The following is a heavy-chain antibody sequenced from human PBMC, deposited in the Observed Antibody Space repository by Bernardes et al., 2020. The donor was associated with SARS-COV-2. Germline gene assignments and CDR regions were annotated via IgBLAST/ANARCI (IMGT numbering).Heavy chain of an antibody. CDR1: GYTFTSYA. V-gene: IGHV1-3*01. J-gene: IGHJ6*02. CDR2: INAGNGNT. CDR3: ARYCSSTSCYVWAASGMDV. Sequence: ASVKVSCKASGYTFTSYAMHWVRQAPGQRLEWMGWINAGNGNTKYSQKFQGRVTITRDTSASTAYMELSSLRSEDTAVYYCARYCSSTSCYVWAASGMDVWGQGTTVTVSS. D-gene: IGHD2-2*01.